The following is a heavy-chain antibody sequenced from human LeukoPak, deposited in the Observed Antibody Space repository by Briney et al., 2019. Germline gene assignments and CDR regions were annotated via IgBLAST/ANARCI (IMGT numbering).Heavy chain of an antibody. CDR2: IRYDGNDK. Sequence: GGSLRLSCAASGFTFSNYGMHWVRQAPGKGLEWVAFIRYDGNDKNYADSGKGRFTISRDNSKNTLYLQMNSLRAEDTAVYYCAKDYGSGSYATDYWGQGTLVTVSS. CDR1: GFTFSNYG. V-gene: IGHV3-30*02. D-gene: IGHD3-10*01. CDR3: AKDYGSGSYATDY. J-gene: IGHJ4*02.